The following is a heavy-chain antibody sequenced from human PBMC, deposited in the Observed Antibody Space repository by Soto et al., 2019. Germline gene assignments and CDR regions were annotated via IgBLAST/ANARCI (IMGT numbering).Heavy chain of an antibody. Sequence: QVQLVQSGAEVKKPGSSVKVSCKASGGTFSSYAISWVRQAPGQGLEWMGGISTYNGNTNYAQRFQGRVTMTTVTSTSTAYMELRTLRSDDTAVYYCARDRDYYDSGGYWGQGTLVTVSS. V-gene: IGHV1-18*01. CDR1: GGTFSSYA. CDR3: ARDRDYYDSGGY. J-gene: IGHJ4*02. D-gene: IGHD3-22*01. CDR2: ISTYNGNT.